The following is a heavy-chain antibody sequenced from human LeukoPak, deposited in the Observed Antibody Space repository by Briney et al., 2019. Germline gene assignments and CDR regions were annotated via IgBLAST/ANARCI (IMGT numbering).Heavy chain of an antibody. D-gene: IGHD5-12*01. J-gene: IGHJ4*02. V-gene: IGHV1-2*02. CDR1: GYTFTGYY. CDR3: ARAGGRYSGYDLGEDY. Sequence: ASVKVSCKASGYTFTGYYMHWVRQAPGQGLEWMGWINPNSGNTNYAQQFQVRVTMTRDTSISTAYMELSRLRSDDTAVYYCARAGGRYSGYDLGEDYWGQGTLVTVSS. CDR2: INPNSGNT.